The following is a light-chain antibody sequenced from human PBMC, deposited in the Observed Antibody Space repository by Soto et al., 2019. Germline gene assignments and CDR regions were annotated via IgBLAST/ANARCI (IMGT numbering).Light chain of an antibody. CDR2: DAS. J-gene: IGKJ4*01. CDR1: QSISAK. CDR3: QQYFDYSVT. Sequence: DIQMTQSPSTLSASVGDRVTITCRASQSISAKLAWYQQKPGKPPKVLIHDASNLASGVPSRFSGSGSGTEFTLAVSSLQPDDFATYYCQQYFDYSVTFGGGTKVEI. V-gene: IGKV1-5*01.